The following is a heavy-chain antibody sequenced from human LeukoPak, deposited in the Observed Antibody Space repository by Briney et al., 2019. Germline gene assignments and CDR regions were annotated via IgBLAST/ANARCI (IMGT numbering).Heavy chain of an antibody. Sequence: GGSLRLSCATSGFTFSSDPMNWVRQAPGKGLEWVSHIRSGGDNIHYADSVRGRFTISRDNAKNSLYLQMNSLSVEDTAVYFCVRDAQFAFDIWGQGTMVTVSS. V-gene: IGHV3-48*01. CDR1: GFTFSSDP. D-gene: IGHD5-24*01. CDR2: IRSGGDNI. J-gene: IGHJ3*02. CDR3: VRDAQFAFDI.